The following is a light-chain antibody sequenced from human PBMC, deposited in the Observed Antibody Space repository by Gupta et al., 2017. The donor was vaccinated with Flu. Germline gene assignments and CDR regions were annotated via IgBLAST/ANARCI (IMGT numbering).Light chain of an antibody. CDR3: QSYDSGLGGLGV. V-gene: IGLV1-40*01. CDR1: RSNIGTGYD. CDR2: AER. J-gene: IGLJ3*02. Sequence: QSVLTPPPSVSGAPGQRVTITCTGSRSNIGTGYDVHWYQQFPGAAPKFLIPAERRRPSGTPDRFSASKSYTSVSLAITGVQAEDEADYYCQSYDSGLGGLGVFGGGTKLTVL.